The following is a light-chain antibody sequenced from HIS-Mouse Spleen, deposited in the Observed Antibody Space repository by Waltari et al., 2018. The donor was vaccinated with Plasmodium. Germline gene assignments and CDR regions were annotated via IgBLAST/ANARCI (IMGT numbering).Light chain of an antibody. J-gene: IGKJ1*01. V-gene: IGKV3-20*01. CDR2: GAS. Sequence: EIVLTQSPGTLSLSPGERATLPCRASQSVSSSYVAWYQQKPGQAPRLLIYGASSRATGIPDRFSGSGSGTDFTLTISRLEPEDFAVYYCQQYGSSLTLAFGQGTKVEIK. CDR3: QQYGSSLTLA. CDR1: QSVSSSY.